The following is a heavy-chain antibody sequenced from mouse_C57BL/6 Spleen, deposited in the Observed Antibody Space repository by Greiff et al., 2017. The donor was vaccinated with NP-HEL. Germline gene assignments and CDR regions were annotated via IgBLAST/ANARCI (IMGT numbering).Heavy chain of an antibody. CDR2: IWRGGST. D-gene: IGHD1-1*01. Sequence: VKLQESGPGLVQPSQSLSITCTVSGFSLTSYGVHWVRQSPGKGLEWLGVIWRGGSTDYNAAFMSRLSITKDNSKSQVFFKMNSLQADDTAIYYCAKKSGSSYGYFDVWGTGTTVTVSS. V-gene: IGHV2-5*01. CDR1: GFSLTSYG. J-gene: IGHJ1*03. CDR3: AKKSGSSYGYFDV.